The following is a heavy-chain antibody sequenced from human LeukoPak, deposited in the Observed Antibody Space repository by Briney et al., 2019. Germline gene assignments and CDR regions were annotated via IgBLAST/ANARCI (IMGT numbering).Heavy chain of an antibody. CDR2: ISSSSSYI. D-gene: IGHD2-2*01. CDR1: GFTFSSYS. V-gene: IGHV3-21*01. J-gene: IGHJ6*03. Sequence: NPGGSLRLSCAASGFTFSSYSMNWVRQAPGKGLEWVSSISSSSSYIYYADSVKGRFTISRDNAKNSLYLQMNSLRAEDTAVYYCARTDIVVVPAAQYYYYYYMDVWGKGTTVTVSS. CDR3: ARTDIVVVPAAQYYYYYYMDV.